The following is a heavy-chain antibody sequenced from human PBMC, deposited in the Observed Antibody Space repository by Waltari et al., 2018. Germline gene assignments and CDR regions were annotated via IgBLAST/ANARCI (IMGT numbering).Heavy chain of an antibody. Sequence: QLQLQESGPGLVKPSATLSLICTVSGDSISSSTYSWGWIRQPPGQGLEWIGSMYYSGSTYYNPSLKSRVTISVDTSKNQFSLKLSSVTAADTAVYYCARHPYPYCNNGVCPPFQHWGQGTLVTVSS. J-gene: IGHJ1*01. CDR2: MYYSGST. D-gene: IGHD2-8*01. CDR1: GDSISSSTYS. V-gene: IGHV4-39*01. CDR3: ARHPYPYCNNGVCPPFQH.